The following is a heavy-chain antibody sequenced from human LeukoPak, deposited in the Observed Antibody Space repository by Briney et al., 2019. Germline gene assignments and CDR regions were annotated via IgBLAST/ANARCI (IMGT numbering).Heavy chain of an antibody. V-gene: IGHV3-66*01. Sequence: GGSLRLSCAASGFTVSSNYMSWVRQAPGKGLEWVSVIYSGGSTYYADSVKGRFTISRDNSKNTLYLQMNSLRAEDTAEYYCATFEYDYVWGSYRYDYWGQGTLVTVSS. CDR3: ATFEYDYVWGSYRYDY. CDR1: GFTVSSNY. D-gene: IGHD3-16*02. CDR2: IYSGGST. J-gene: IGHJ4*02.